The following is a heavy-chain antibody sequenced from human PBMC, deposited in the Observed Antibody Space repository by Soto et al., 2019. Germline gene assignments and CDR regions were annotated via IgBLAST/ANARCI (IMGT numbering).Heavy chain of an antibody. J-gene: IGHJ4*02. CDR1: GFTFDDYA. V-gene: IGHV3-9*01. CDR2: ISWNSGSI. Sequence: GGSLRLSCAASGFTFDDYAMHWVRQAPGKGLEWVSGISWNSGSIGYADSVKGRFTISRDNAKNSLYLQMNSLRAEDTALYYCAKDVLRFLECRGFDYWGQGTLVTVSS. D-gene: IGHD3-3*01. CDR3: AKDVLRFLECRGFDY.